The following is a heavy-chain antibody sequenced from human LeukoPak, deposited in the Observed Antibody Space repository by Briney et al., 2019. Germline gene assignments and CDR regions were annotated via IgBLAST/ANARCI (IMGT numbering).Heavy chain of an antibody. D-gene: IGHD6-13*01. CDR3: ARGWGYFDL. V-gene: IGHV4-59*01. CDR2: FYYTGST. CDR1: GGP. Sequence: PLETLSLTCTVSGGPWSWIRQPPGKGLEWIGYFYYTGSTNYNPSLKSRVTMSLDASTNQFSLKLTSVTAADTAMYYCARGWGYFDLWGRGTLVTVSS. J-gene: IGHJ2*01.